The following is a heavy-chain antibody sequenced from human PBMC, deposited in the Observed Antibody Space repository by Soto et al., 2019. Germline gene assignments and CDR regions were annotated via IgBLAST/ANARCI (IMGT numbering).Heavy chain of an antibody. Sequence: ASVKLPCKASGYTYNGCYIHWVRQAPGQGLEWMGWINPNSGGTNYAQKFQGRVTMTRDTSISTAYMELSRLRSDDTAVDYCASEVGESSTSSMDGWGQGTKVTFSS. J-gene: IGHJ6*02. CDR3: ASEVGESSTSSMDG. CDR2: INPNSGGT. CDR1: GYTYNGCY. V-gene: IGHV1-2*02. D-gene: IGHD2-2*01.